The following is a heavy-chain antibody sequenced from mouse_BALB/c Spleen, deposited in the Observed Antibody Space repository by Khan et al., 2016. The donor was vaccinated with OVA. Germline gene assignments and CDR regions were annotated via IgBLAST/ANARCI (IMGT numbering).Heavy chain of an antibody. CDR3: ARGNYYGYYFDY. V-gene: IGHV3-2*02. CDR1: GYSITSGYA. J-gene: IGHJ2*01. Sequence: VQLKQSGPGLVKPSQSLSLTCTVTGYSITSGYAWNWIRQFPGNKLEWMGYIRYSGVTSYPPSLKSRISITRDTSKNQFFLQLNSVTTEDTATYYCARGNYYGYYFDYGGQGTTLTVAS. CDR2: IRYSGVT. D-gene: IGHD1-1*01.